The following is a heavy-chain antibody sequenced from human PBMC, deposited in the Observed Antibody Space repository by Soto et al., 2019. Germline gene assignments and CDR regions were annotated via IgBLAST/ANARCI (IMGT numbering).Heavy chain of an antibody. D-gene: IGHD5-18*01. CDR1: GFTFSSYG. Sequence: QVQLVESGGGVVQPGRSLRLSCAASGFTFSSYGMHWVRQAPGKGLEWVAVIWYDGSNKYYADSVKGRFTISRDNSKNTLYLQMNSLRAEDTAVYYCARDGDTAMVHHFDYWGQGTLVTVSS. V-gene: IGHV3-33*01. CDR3: ARDGDTAMVHHFDY. J-gene: IGHJ4*02. CDR2: IWYDGSNK.